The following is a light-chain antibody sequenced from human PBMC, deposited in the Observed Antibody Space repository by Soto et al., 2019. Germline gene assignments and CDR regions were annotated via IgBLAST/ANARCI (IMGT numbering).Light chain of an antibody. J-gene: IGKJ1*01. V-gene: IGKV3-20*01. Sequence: EVGLTQSPGTLSLSPGETATLSCRASQTVDSRYLAWYQQKRGQAPTLLIYATSSRATGVPDRFSGGGSGPDFTLTIRRLEPEDFAVYYCQQYDSTVWTFGQGTKVDIK. CDR2: ATS. CDR1: QTVDSRY. CDR3: QQYDSTVWT.